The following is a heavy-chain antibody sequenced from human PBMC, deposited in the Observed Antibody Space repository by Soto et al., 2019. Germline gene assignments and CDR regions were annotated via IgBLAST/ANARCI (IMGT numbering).Heavy chain of an antibody. CDR1: GFTFSGYG. Sequence: TGGSLRLSYAASGFTFSGYGMHWVRQAPGKGLEWVAVIWYDGSNKYYADSVKGRFTISRDNSKNTLYLQMNSLRAEDTAVYYCARGQEVADYFDYWGQGTLVTVSS. D-gene: IGHD2-15*01. CDR3: ARGQEVADYFDY. J-gene: IGHJ4*02. V-gene: IGHV3-33*01. CDR2: IWYDGSNK.